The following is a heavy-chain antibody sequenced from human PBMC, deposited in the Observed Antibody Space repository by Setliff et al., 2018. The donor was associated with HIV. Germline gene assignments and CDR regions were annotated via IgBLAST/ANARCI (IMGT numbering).Heavy chain of an antibody. Sequence: PSETLSLTCTVSGYSISSSNWWGWIRQTPGKGLEWIGYIDYSGSTYYNPSLESRVTMSVDTSKNQFSLKLTSVTAVDTAAYYCARSTVGIREVVRGYYYFYMDVWGKGTTVTVSS. J-gene: IGHJ6*03. CDR1: GYSISSSNW. V-gene: IGHV4-28*01. CDR3: ARSTVGIREVVRGYYYFYMDV. CDR2: IDYSGST. D-gene: IGHD3-10*01.